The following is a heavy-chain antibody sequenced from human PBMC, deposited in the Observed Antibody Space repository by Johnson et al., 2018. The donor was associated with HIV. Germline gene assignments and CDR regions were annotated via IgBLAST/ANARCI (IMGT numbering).Heavy chain of an antibody. J-gene: IGHJ3*01. CDR1: GFTFSSYA. D-gene: IGHD3-22*01. V-gene: IGHV3-48*03. CDR3: VFGEDYYDSGGHHHGPAAFDF. Sequence: SCAASGFTFSSYAMHWIRQAPGRGLEWISYISTTGTTIYYAESVKGRFTISRDNAKNSLYLQMNSLRAEDTALYYCVFGEDYYDSGGHHHGPAAFDFWGLGTMVTVSS. CDR2: ISTTGTTI.